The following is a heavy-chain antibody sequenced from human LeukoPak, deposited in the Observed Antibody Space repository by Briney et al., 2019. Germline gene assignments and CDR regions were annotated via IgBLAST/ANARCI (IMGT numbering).Heavy chain of an antibody. Sequence: GGSLRLSCAASGFTFSSYGMHWVRQAPGKGLEWVAFIRYDGSNKYYADSVRGRFAISRDDAKNSLYLQMNSLRVDDTAVYYCARSLGYWGQGTLVTVSS. V-gene: IGHV3-33*08. CDR1: GFTFSSYG. J-gene: IGHJ4*02. CDR3: ARSLGY. CDR2: IRYDGSNK.